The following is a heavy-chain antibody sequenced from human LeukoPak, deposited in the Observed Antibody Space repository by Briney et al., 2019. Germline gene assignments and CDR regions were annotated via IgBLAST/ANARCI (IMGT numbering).Heavy chain of an antibody. CDR2: ISGSGGST. V-gene: IGHV3-23*01. D-gene: IGHD1-26*01. CDR3: ARNLGGSDSY. CDR1: GFTFSSYA. Sequence: PGGSLRLSCAASGFTFSSYAMSWVRQAPGKGLEWVSAISGSGGSTYCADSVKGRFTISRDNSKNTLYLQMNSLRAEDTAVYYCARNLGGSDSYWGQGTLVTVSS. J-gene: IGHJ4*02.